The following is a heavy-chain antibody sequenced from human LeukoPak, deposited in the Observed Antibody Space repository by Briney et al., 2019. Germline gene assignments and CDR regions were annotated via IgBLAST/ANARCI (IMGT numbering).Heavy chain of an antibody. D-gene: IGHD6-13*01. V-gene: IGHV5-10-1*01. J-gene: IGHJ4*02. Sequence: GHVTISADKSISTAYLQWSSLKASDTAMYYCARRPITGYSGSFDYWGQGTLVTVSS. CDR3: ARRPITGYSGSFDY.